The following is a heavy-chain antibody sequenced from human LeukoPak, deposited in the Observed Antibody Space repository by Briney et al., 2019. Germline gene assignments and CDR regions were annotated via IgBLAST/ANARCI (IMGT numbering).Heavy chain of an antibody. V-gene: IGHV1-2*02. Sequence: ASVKVSCKASGYTFTGYYMHWVRQAPGQGLEWMGWINPNSGGTNYAQKFQGRVTMTRDTSISTAYMELSRLRSDDTAVYYCARDRPWELRFRAFDIWGQGTMVTVSS. J-gene: IGHJ3*02. CDR3: ARDRPWELRFRAFDI. D-gene: IGHD1-26*01. CDR2: INPNSGGT. CDR1: GYTFTGYY.